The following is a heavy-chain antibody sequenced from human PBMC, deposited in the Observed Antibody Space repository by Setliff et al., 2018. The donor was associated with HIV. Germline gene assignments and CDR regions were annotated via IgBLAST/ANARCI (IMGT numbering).Heavy chain of an antibody. D-gene: IGHD1-26*01. J-gene: IGHJ2*01. V-gene: IGHV4-34*01. CDR3: ARAAYSGTYLWEPATDL. Sequence: PSETLSLTCAVFGGSFSGYYWSWIRQPPGKGLEWIGEINHSGSTDYNPSLKSRVTISVDTSKNQLSLNLSSVTAADTAVYYCARAAYSGTYLWEPATDLWGRGTLVTVSS. CDR1: GGSFSGYY. CDR2: INHSGST.